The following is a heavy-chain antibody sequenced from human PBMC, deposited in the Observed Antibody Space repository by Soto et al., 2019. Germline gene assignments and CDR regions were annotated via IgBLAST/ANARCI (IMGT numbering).Heavy chain of an antibody. V-gene: IGHV3-74*01. CDR1: GFTFSRYW. J-gene: IGHJ4*02. Sequence: PGGSLRLSCAASGFTFSRYWMYWVRQAPGKGLVWVSRINGDGSSTTYADSVKGRFTISRDNANNTLHLQMNSLRAEDTGLYYCAKEAGRVGSKRYYFDYWGQGTLVT. D-gene: IGHD3-10*01. CDR3: AKEAGRVGSKRYYFDY. CDR2: INGDGSST.